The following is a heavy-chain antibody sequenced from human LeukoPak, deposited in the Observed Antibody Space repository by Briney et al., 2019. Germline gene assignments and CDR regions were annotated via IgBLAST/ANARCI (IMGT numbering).Heavy chain of an antibody. D-gene: IGHD3-9*01. V-gene: IGHV4-61*01. CDR1: GGSISSGNYY. J-gene: IGHJ4*02. CDR2: IYYSGST. Sequence: SETLSLTCTVSGGSISSGNYYWNWIRQPPGKGLEWIAYIYYSGSTNYNPSLKSRVTISLDTSKNQYSLRLSSVTTADTAVHYCARMPDILTGLDSWGQGTLVTVSS. CDR3: ARMPDILTGLDS.